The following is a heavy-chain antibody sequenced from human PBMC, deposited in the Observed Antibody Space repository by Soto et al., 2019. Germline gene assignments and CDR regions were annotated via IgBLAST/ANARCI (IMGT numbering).Heavy chain of an antibody. Sequence: SGPTLVNPTQTLTLTCTFSGFSLSTSGMRVSWIRQPPGKALEWLARIDWDDDKFYSTSLKTRLTISKDTSKNQVVLTMTNMDPVDTATYYCARSPPNTMVRGVHYFDYWGQGTLVTVSS. D-gene: IGHD3-10*01. CDR2: IDWDDDK. CDR1: GFSLSTSGMR. V-gene: IGHV2-70*04. CDR3: ARSPPNTMVRGVHYFDY. J-gene: IGHJ4*02.